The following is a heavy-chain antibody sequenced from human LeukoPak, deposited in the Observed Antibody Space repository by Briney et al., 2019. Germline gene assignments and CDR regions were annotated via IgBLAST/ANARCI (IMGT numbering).Heavy chain of an antibody. CDR2: VYYSGST. V-gene: IGHV4-30-4*08. D-gene: IGHD2-21*01. CDR1: GGSISSSSYY. CDR3: AYCGGDCYDAFDI. Sequence: RASETLSLTCTVSGGSISSSSYYWGWIRQPPGKGLEWIGYVYYSGSTYYNPSLKSRVTISVDTSKNQFSLKLSSVTAADTAVYYCAYCGGDCYDAFDIWGQGTMVTVSS. J-gene: IGHJ3*02.